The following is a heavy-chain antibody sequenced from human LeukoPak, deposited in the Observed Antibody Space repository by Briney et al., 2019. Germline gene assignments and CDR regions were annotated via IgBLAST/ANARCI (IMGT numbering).Heavy chain of an antibody. CDR1: GFTFSSYA. Sequence: GGSLRLSCAASGFTFSSYAMHWVRQAPGKGLEWVAVISYDGSNKYYADSVKGRFTISSDNAKNSLYLQMNSLRAEDTAAYYCARGPPLFDPWGQGTLVTVSS. V-gene: IGHV3-30-3*01. J-gene: IGHJ5*02. CDR2: ISYDGSNK. CDR3: ARGPPLFDP.